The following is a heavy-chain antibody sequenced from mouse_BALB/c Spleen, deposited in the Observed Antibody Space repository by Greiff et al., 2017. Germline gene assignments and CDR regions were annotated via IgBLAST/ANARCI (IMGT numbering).Heavy chain of an antibody. V-gene: IGHV1-69*02. CDR1: GYTFTSYW. CDR3: TRKGTYRAMDY. D-gene: IGHD5-1*01. CDR2: IYPSDSYT. Sequence: QVQLQQPGAELVRPGASVKLSCKASGYTFTSYWINWVKQRPGQGLEWIGNIYPSDSYTNYNQKFKDKATLTVDKSSSTAYMQLSSPTSEDSAVYYCTRKGTYRAMDYWGQGTSVTVSS. J-gene: IGHJ4*01.